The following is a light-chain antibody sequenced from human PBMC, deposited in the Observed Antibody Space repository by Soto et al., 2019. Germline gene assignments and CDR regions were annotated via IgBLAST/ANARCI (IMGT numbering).Light chain of an antibody. V-gene: IGLV1-47*01. CDR1: SSNIGRNY. J-gene: IGLJ3*02. Sequence: QSVLTQPPSASGTPGQRVTISCSGSSSNIGRNYVYWYQQLPGTAPKLLISRNTQRPSGVPDRFSGSKSGPSASLAISGLRSDDEADYYCAGWDGSLSGWVFGGGTKLTVL. CDR3: AGWDGSLSGWV. CDR2: RNT.